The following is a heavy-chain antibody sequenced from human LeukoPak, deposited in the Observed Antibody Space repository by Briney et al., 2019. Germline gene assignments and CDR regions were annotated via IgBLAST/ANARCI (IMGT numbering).Heavy chain of an antibody. Sequence: SVKVSCKASGGTFSSYAISWVRQAPGQGLEWMGGIIPIFGTANYAQKFQGRVTITADESTSTAYMELSSLRSEDTAVYYCARTPHIAAAGIRSEYNWFDPWGQGTLVTVSS. D-gene: IGHD6-13*01. CDR2: IIPIFGTA. CDR1: GGTFSSYA. CDR3: ARTPHIAAAGIRSEYNWFDP. V-gene: IGHV1-69*01. J-gene: IGHJ5*02.